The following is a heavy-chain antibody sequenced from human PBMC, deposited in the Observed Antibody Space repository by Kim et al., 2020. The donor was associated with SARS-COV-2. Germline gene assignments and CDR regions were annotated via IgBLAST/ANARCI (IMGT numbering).Heavy chain of an antibody. CDR2: ISSNSGHT. J-gene: IGHJ4*01. Sequence: ASVKVSCKASGYSFSNYGLVWARQAPGQGLEWMGWISSNSGHTKYAQNVQGRVTLTTDTSTNTGYMELRSLRSDDTAVYYWAPYYDSNSYRGQWDWGQGTPVTVSS. CDR3: APYYDSNSYRGQWD. CDR1: GYSFSNYG. D-gene: IGHD3-22*01. V-gene: IGHV1-18*01.